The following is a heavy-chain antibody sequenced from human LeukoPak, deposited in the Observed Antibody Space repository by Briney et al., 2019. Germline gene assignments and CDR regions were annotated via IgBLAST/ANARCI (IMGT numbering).Heavy chain of an antibody. V-gene: IGHV3-23*01. CDR1: ASTSSSYC. Sequence: GGSLCLTSPASASTSSSYCMRWDSPAPGKGRGWVSAMSGSVGITFKADSVKSRFTISTDYSKKTLYLQMNSLRAEDTAVYYCAEYFDVAARLTVAFDGWGQGTLVTVSS. J-gene: IGHJ4*02. CDR3: AEYFDVAARLTVAFDG. D-gene: IGHD6-6*01. CDR2: MSGSVGIT.